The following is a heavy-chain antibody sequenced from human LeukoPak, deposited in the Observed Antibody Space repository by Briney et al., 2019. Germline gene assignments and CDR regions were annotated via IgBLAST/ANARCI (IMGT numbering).Heavy chain of an antibody. CDR3: ARGGVYDSSGYSDY. V-gene: IGHV1-46*01. D-gene: IGHD3-22*01. CDR2: ISPSGGST. CDR1: GYTFTSYG. Sequence: GASVKVSCKASGYTFTSYGISWVRQAPGQGLEWMGIISPSGGSTTYAQKFQGRVTMTRDTSTSTVYMDLSSLRSEDTAVYYCARGGVYDSSGYSDYWGQGTLVTVSS. J-gene: IGHJ4*02.